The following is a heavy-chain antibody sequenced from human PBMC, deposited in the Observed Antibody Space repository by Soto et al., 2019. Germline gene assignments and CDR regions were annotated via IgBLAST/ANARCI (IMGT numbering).Heavy chain of an antibody. CDR2: IYYSGST. CDR3: ARDRGNGDYNFYYYGMDV. J-gene: IGHJ6*02. V-gene: IGHV4-61*01. CDR1: GGSVSSGSYY. D-gene: IGHD4-17*01. Sequence: QVQLEESGPGLVKPSETLSLTCTVSGGSVSSGSYYWSWIRQPPGKGLEWIGYIYYSGSTNYNPSLKSRVTISVDTSKNQFSLKLSSVTAADTAVYYCARDRGNGDYNFYYYGMDVWGQGTTVTVSS.